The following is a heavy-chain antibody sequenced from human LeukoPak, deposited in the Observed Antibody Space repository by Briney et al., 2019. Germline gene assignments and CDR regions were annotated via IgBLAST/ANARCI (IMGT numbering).Heavy chain of an antibody. J-gene: IGHJ4*02. D-gene: IGHD4-17*01. CDR1: GGTFISYA. Sequence: SVKVSCKASGGTFISYAISWVRQAPGQGLEWMGGIIPIFGTANYAQKFQGRVTITADESTSTAYMELSSLRSEDTAVYYCARGSKRYGDYYGLDFDYWGQGTLVTVSS. CDR2: IIPIFGTA. V-gene: IGHV1-69*13. CDR3: ARGSKRYGDYYGLDFDY.